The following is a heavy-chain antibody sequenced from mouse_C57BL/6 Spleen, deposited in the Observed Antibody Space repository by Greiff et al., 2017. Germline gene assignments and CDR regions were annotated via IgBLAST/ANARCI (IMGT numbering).Heavy chain of an antibody. CDR1: GYTFTDYE. CDR3: TKGYYGDGEDFEY. J-gene: IGHJ2*01. D-gene: IGHD2-13*01. V-gene: IGHV1-15*01. CDR2: IDPETGGT. Sequence: VQLQQSGAELVRPGASVTLSCKASGYTFTDYEMHWVKQTPVHGLEWIGAIDPETGGTAYNQKFKGKAILTADKSSSTAYMELRSLTSGDSAVYYCTKGYYGDGEDFEYWGQGTTLRVTS.